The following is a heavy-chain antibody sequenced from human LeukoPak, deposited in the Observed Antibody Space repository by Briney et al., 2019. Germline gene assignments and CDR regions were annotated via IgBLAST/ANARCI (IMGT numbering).Heavy chain of an antibody. CDR2: IYPGGSDT. Sequence: GESLKISCKGSGYSFTSYSIGWVRQMPGEGLEWMGIIYPGGSDTRYSPSSQSQVTISADKSISTAYLQWSSLKASDTAMYYCARIHRVAPVDYWGQGTLVTVSS. J-gene: IGHJ4*02. CDR3: ARIHRVAPVDY. CDR1: GYSFTSYS. D-gene: IGHD2-2*01. V-gene: IGHV5-51*01.